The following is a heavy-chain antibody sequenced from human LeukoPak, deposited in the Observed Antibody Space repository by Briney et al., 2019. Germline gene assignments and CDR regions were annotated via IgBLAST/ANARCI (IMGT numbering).Heavy chain of an antibody. CDR3: ARERQNKDFWSGGDY. V-gene: IGHV3-7*01. J-gene: IGHJ4*02. Sequence: PGGSLRLSCAASGFTFSTYWMSWVRRAPGKGLEWVANIKQDGSEKYYVDSVKGRFTISRDNAKNSLYQQMNTLRPEDTAVYYCARERQNKDFWSGGDYWGQGTLVTVSS. CDR1: GFTFSTYW. D-gene: IGHD3-3*01. CDR2: IKQDGSEK.